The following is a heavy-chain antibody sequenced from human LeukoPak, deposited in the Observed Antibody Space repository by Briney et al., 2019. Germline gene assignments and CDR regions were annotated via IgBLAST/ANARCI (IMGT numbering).Heavy chain of an antibody. CDR1: GFSISSGHY. Sequence: PSETLSLTCTVSGFSISSGHYWGWVRQPPGAGLEWIGSVYQSGTTYYNPSLKSRVTTSVDMSKNQFSLRLRPVTAADTAVYYCARIFIRNGYSSYFDCWGQGTLVAVSS. J-gene: IGHJ4*02. CDR2: VYQSGTT. V-gene: IGHV4-38-2*02. D-gene: IGHD5-18*01. CDR3: ARIFIRNGYSSYFDC.